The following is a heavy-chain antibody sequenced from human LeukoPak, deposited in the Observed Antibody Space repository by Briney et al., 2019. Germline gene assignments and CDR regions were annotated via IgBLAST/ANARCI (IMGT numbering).Heavy chain of an antibody. J-gene: IGHJ4*02. Sequence: NPGGSLRLSCAASGFTFSDYYMSWIRQAPGKGLEWVSYISSSGSTIYYADSVKGRFTISRDNAKNSLYLQMNSLRAEDTAVYYCAREYSSSSGSVSDYWGQGTLVTVSS. D-gene: IGHD6-6*01. CDR3: AREYSSSSGSVSDY. CDR1: GFTFSDYY. V-gene: IGHV3-11*01. CDR2: ISSSGSTI.